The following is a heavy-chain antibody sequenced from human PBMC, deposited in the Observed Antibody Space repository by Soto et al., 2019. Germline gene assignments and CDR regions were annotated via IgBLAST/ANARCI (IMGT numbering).Heavy chain of an antibody. CDR2: IISSSTTI. CDR3: ARDNGMAGSFDP. D-gene: IGHD2-8*01. V-gene: IGHV3-48*02. CDR1: GFTFSSYS. J-gene: IGHJ5*02. Sequence: GGSLRLSCAASGFTFSSYSMNWARQAPGKGLEWIAYIISSSTTIFYADSVKGRFTISRDNAKSSLYLQMNSLRDEDTAVYYCARDNGMAGSFDPWGQGTLVTVSS.